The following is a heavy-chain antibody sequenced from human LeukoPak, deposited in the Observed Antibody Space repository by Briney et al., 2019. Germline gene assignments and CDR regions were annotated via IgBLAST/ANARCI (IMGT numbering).Heavy chain of an antibody. D-gene: IGHD4-23*01. CDR3: AKDNGRNSGNHDY. CDR1: GFTLSKYG. Sequence: SGGSLRLSCVASGFTLSKYGMKWVRQAAGKGLEWVAVISFDGSIKYYADSVKGRFTISRDNSKNTLNLQMNSLRDEDTAVYYCAKDNGRNSGNHDYWGQGTLVTVSS. V-gene: IGHV3-30*18. J-gene: IGHJ4*02. CDR2: ISFDGSIK.